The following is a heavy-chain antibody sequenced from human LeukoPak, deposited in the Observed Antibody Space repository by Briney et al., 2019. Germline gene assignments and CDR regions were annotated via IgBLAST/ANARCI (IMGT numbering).Heavy chain of an antibody. D-gene: IGHD6-6*01. Sequence: ASVKVSCKASGYTFTSYGISWVRQAPGQGLEWMGWISAYNGNTNYAQKLQGRVTMTTDTSTSTAYMELRSLRSDDTAVYYCARESWIAARSSIDYWGQGTLVTVSS. CDR3: ARESWIAARSSIDY. CDR1: GYTFTSYG. J-gene: IGHJ4*02. V-gene: IGHV1-18*01. CDR2: ISAYNGNT.